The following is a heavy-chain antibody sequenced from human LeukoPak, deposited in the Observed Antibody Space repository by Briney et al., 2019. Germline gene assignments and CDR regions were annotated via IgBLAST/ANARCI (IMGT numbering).Heavy chain of an antibody. D-gene: IGHD3-10*01. V-gene: IGHV3-9*01. CDR3: ARESSIRGVIVN. Sequence: PGGSLRLSCAASGFTFDDYAMHWVRQAPGKGLEWVSGISWKSGSIGYADSVKGRFTISRDNAKNSLYLQMNTLRAEDTAVYYCARESSIRGVIVNWGQGTLVTVSS. CDR1: GFTFDDYA. J-gene: IGHJ4*02. CDR2: ISWKSGSI.